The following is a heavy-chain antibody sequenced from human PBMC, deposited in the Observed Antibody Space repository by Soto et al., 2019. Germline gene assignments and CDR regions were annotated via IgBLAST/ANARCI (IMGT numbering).Heavy chain of an antibody. CDR2: INHSGST. V-gene: IGHV4-34*01. D-gene: IGHD2-2*01. CDR1: GGSFSGYY. J-gene: IGHJ6*02. Sequence: QVQLQQWGAGLLKPSETLSLTCAVYGGSFSGYYWSWIRQPPGKGLEWIGEINHSGSTNYNPSLKSRVTISVDTSKNQFSLKLSSVTAADTAVSYCARGYCSSTSCYFHYYYYRMDVWGQGTTVTVSS. CDR3: ARGYCSSTSCYFHYYYYRMDV.